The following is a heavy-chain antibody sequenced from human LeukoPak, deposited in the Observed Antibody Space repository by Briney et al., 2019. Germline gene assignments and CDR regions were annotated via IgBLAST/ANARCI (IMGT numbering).Heavy chain of an antibody. D-gene: IGHD6-13*01. CDR2: IYYSGST. V-gene: IGHV4-59*08. Sequence: NPSETLSLTCTVSGGSISGYYWNWIRQPPGKGLEWIGYIYYSGSTNYNPSLKSRVTISVDTSKNQFSLKLSSVAAADTAVYYCARGRIEAAGILDYWGQGTLVTVSS. CDR3: ARGRIEAAGILDY. J-gene: IGHJ4*02. CDR1: GGSISGYY.